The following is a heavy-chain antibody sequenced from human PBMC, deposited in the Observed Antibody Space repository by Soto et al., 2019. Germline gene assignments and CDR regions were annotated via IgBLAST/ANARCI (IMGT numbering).Heavy chain of an antibody. CDR2: INPNSGGA. CDR3: ARSGGGYDLGDY. CDR1: GYTFIGYY. D-gene: IGHD5-12*01. Sequence: QVQLVQSGAEVKKPGASVKVSCKASGYTFIGYYIHWVRQAPGQGLEWMGWINPNSGGAKYSQKFQAWVHKASETFNSTAYKEVSRLKSNDPAVYYCARSGGGYDLGDYWGQGTLVTVSS. V-gene: IGHV1-2*04. J-gene: IGHJ4*02.